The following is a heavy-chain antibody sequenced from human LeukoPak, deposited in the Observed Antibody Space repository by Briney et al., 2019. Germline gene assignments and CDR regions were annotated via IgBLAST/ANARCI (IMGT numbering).Heavy chain of an antibody. J-gene: IGHJ4*02. CDR2: ISSSSSYI. Sequence: GGSLRLSCAASGFTFGSYSMNWVRQAPGKGLEWVSSISSSSSYIYYADSVKGRFTISRDNAKNSLYLQMNSLRAEDTAVYYCARDVSGSYPDYWGQGTLVTVSS. CDR3: ARDVSGSYPDY. V-gene: IGHV3-21*01. CDR1: GFTFGSYS. D-gene: IGHD1-26*01.